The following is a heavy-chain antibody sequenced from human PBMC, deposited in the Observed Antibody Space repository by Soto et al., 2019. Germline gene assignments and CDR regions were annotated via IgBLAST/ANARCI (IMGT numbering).Heavy chain of an antibody. V-gene: IGHV1-18*04. CDR3: AREQDYYGSGNSAYDAFDI. D-gene: IGHD3-10*01. J-gene: IGHJ3*02. Sequence: QVQLVQSGAEVKKPGASVKVSCKASGYTFTSYGISWVRQAPGQGLEWMGWISAYNGNTNYAQKLQGRVTMTTDTSTSTAYMELRSRRSDDTAVYYCAREQDYYGSGNSAYDAFDIWGQGTMVTVSS. CDR2: ISAYNGNT. CDR1: GYTFTSYG.